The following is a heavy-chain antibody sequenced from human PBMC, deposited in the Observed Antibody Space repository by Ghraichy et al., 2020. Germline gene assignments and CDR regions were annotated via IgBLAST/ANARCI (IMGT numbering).Heavy chain of an antibody. CDR3: ARERDYGGNSNWYYYYGMDV. CDR1: GFTFSSYS. V-gene: IGHV3-48*04. J-gene: IGHJ6*02. CDR2: ISSSSSTI. D-gene: IGHD4-23*01. Sequence: GGSLRLSCAASGFTFSSYSMNWVRQAPGKGLEWVSYISSSSSTIYYADSVKGRFTISRDNAKNSLYLQMNSLRAEDTAVYYCARERDYGGNSNWYYYYGMDVWGQGTTVTVSS.